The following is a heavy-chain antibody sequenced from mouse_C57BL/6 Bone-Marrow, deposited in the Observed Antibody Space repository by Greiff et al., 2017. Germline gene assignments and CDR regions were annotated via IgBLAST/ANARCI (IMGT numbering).Heavy chain of an antibody. CDR1: GYTFTSYW. J-gene: IGHJ3*01. Sequence: VQLQQSGAELVKPGASVKLSCKASGYTFTSYWMHWVKQRPGQGLEWIGMIHPNSGSTNYNEKFKSKATLTVDKSSSTAYMQLSSLTSEDSAVYYCARATMGSWFAYWGQGTLVTVSA. CDR3: ARATMGSWFAY. CDR2: IHPNSGST. D-gene: IGHD1-1*02. V-gene: IGHV1-64*01.